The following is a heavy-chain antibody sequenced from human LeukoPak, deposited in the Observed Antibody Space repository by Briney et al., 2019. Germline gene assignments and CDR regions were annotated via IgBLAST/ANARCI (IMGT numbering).Heavy chain of an antibody. D-gene: IGHD2-21*02. J-gene: IGHJ6*02. CDR3: ARAYCGGDCYSAYYGMDV. V-gene: IGHV1-69*01. CDR1: ESAFSSYA. Sequence: SVKSSCKASESAFSSYAISWVRQATGQGLEWMGGIIPIFGTANYAQKFQGRVTITADESTSTAYMELSSLRSEDTAVYYCARAYCGGDCYSAYYGMDVWGQGTTVTVSS. CDR2: IIPIFGTA.